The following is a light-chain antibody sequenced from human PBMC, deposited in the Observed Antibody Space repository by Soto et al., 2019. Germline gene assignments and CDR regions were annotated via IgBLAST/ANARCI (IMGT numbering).Light chain of an antibody. V-gene: IGLV2-14*01. CDR3: SSYAGSNNLPV. Sequence: QSALTQPASVSGSPGQSITISCTGTSSDVGGYNYVSWYQQHPGKAPKLMIYEVSNRPSGVSNRFSGSKSGNTASLTISGLQAEDEADYYCSSYAGSNNLPVFGGGTQLTVL. J-gene: IGLJ2*01. CDR2: EVS. CDR1: SSDVGGYNY.